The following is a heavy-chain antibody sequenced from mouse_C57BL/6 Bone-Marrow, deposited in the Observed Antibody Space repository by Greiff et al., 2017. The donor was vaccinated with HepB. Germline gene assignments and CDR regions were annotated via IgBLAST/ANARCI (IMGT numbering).Heavy chain of an antibody. CDR3: ARDYDGGAY. V-gene: IGHV5-4*01. CDR1: GFTFSSYA. D-gene: IGHD2-12*01. CDR2: ISDGGSYT. Sequence: EVQLQESGGGLVKPGGSLKLSCAASGFTFSSYAMSWVRQTPEKRLEWVATISDGGSYTYYPDNVKGRFTISRDNAKNNLYLQMSHLKSEDTAMYYCARDYDGGAYWGQGTLVTVSA. J-gene: IGHJ3*01.